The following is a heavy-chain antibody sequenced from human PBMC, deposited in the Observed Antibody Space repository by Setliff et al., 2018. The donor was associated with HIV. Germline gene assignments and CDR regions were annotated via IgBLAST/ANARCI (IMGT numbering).Heavy chain of an antibody. J-gene: IGHJ4*02. CDR1: GGSISSHY. D-gene: IGHD1-7*01. CDR3: ARENRIMGSRTFDF. CDR2: IYYSGST. V-gene: IGHV4-59*11. Sequence: SETLSLTCSVSGGSISSHYWTWIRQPPGRGLEWIGYIYYSGSTSYNPSLKSRVTISIDSSKNQLSLKVSSVTAADTAVYYCARENRIMGSRTFDFWGRGTLVTVSS.